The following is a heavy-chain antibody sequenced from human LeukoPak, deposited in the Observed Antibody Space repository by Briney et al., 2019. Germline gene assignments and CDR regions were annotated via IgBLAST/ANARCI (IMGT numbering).Heavy chain of an antibody. V-gene: IGHV4-59*01. CDR1: GGSISDYY. CDR2: IYYSGST. CDR3: AGATSREAFDI. Sequence: SETLSLTCTVSGGSISDYYWSWIRHPPGKGLEWIGHIYYSGSTNYTPSLKSRVTISINTSKNQFSLRLSPVTAADTAVYYCAGATSREAFDIWGQGTRVTVSS. D-gene: IGHD2-2*01. J-gene: IGHJ3*02.